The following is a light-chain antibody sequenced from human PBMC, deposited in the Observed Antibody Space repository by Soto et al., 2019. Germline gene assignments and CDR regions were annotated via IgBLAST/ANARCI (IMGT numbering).Light chain of an antibody. CDR2: AAT. Sequence: DSQLTQSPSSVTASAGDSVTISCRASQYIGTYLNWYQHKQGQAPKLLIYAATSLRSGVPSRFSGSGSGTDFTLTISSLQPEDFASYYCQEAFSAPITFGQGTRLEIK. V-gene: IGKV1-39*01. J-gene: IGKJ5*01. CDR3: QEAFSAPIT. CDR1: QYIGTY.